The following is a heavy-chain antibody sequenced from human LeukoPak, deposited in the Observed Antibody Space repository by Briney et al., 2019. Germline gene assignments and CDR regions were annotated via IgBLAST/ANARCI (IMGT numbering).Heavy chain of an antibody. V-gene: IGHV3-15*01. CDR1: GFTFSNAW. CDR3: TTETYYYDSSGYYGGDY. D-gene: IGHD3-22*01. CDR2: IKSKTDGGTT. J-gene: IGHJ4*02. Sequence: GGSLRLSCAASGFTFSNAWMSWARQAPGKGLEWVGRIKSKTDGGTTDYAAPVKGRFTISRDDSKNTLYLQMNSLKTEDTAVYYCTTETYYYDSSGYYGGDYWGQGTLVTVSS.